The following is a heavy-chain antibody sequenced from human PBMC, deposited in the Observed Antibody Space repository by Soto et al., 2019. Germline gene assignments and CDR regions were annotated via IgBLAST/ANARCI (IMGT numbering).Heavy chain of an antibody. D-gene: IGHD3-10*01. CDR3: ARGYGSGSYWAY. J-gene: IGHJ4*02. Sequence: PSETLSLTXAVYGGSFNAYYWSWIRQPPGKGLEWIGEINHGGSTNYNPSLKSRVTISLDTPKKQFSLKLNSVTAADTAVYYCARGYGSGSYWAYWGQGTLVTVSS. CDR2: INHGGST. V-gene: IGHV4-34*01. CDR1: GGSFNAYY.